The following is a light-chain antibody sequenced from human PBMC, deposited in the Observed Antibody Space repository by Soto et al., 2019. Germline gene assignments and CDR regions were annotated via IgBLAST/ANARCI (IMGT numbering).Light chain of an antibody. CDR2: DAS. V-gene: IGKV3-11*01. CDR1: QSVGTF. Sequence: EVVLTQSPATLSLSPGKRATLSCRASQSVGTFLGWYQQKPGQAPRLLIYDASNRASGIPARFSGSVSGTDFTLTIRSLEPEDFAVYYCQPRSHWPGTFGQGTKVEMK. CDR3: QPRSHWPGT. J-gene: IGKJ1*01.